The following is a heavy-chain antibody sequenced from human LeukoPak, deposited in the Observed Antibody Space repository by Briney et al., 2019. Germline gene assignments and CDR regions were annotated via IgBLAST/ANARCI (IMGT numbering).Heavy chain of an antibody. CDR3: IRPSGGAFDI. CDR2: ISSSSSTI. J-gene: IGHJ3*02. V-gene: IGHV3-48*01. CDR1: GFTFSSYW. Sequence: PGGSLRLSCAASGFTFSSYWMSWVRQAPGKGLEWVSYISSSSSTIYYADSVKGRFTISRDNAKNSLYLQMNSLRAEDTAVYYCIRPSGGAFDIWGQGTMVTVSS.